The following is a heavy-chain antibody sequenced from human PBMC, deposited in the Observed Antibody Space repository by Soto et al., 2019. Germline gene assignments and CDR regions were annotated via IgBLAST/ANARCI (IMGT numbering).Heavy chain of an antibody. V-gene: IGHV3-23*01. CDR2: IGGSGGDT. D-gene: IGHD3-3*01. J-gene: IGHJ4*02. CDR1: GFTFSSYA. CDR3: ARRTWRGRAYY. Sequence: EVQLLASGGGLVQPGGSLRLSCAASGFTFSSYAMSWVRQAPGKGLEWVSGIGGSGGDTFYADSVKGRFTVSRDNAENKLYLQLNSLRVEDSGVYYCARRTWRGRAYYWGQGILVTVSS.